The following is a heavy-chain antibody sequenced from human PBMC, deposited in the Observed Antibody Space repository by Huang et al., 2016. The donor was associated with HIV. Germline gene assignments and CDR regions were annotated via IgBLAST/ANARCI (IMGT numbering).Heavy chain of an antibody. Sequence: QVQLVQSGAEVKKPGASVKVSCKASGYTFTAYGISWVRQAPGQGLEWMGWISAYTGNTKYAQKRQGRVTMTTDEATSTAYMELRSLRSDDTAVYYCARDETDGVAPAPRAYWFDPWGQGTLVTVSS. CDR2: ISAYTGNT. V-gene: IGHV1-18*01. CDR1: GYTFTAYG. J-gene: IGHJ5*02. D-gene: IGHD2-2*01. CDR3: ARDETDGVAPAPRAYWFDP.